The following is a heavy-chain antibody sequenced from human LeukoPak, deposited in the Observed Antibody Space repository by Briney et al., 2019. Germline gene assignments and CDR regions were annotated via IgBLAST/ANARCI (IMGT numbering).Heavy chain of an antibody. V-gene: IGHV7-4-1*02. CDR2: IDTNTGNP. D-gene: IGHD3-22*01. J-gene: IGHJ4*02. CDR1: GCTFTKYA. CDR3: ANCYDSSGFFAY. Sequence: ASVKVSCKGSGCTFTKYAISWVRQAPGRGLEYMGWIDTNTGNPTYAQGFTGRFVFSLDTSVSTAYLQISSLKAEDSAIYFCANCYDSSGFFAYWGQGTLVTVSS.